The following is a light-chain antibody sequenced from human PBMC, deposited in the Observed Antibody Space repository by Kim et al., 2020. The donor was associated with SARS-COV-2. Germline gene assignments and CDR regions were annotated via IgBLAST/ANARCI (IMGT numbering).Light chain of an antibody. CDR3: QAWDSSTGV. CDR2: QDS. Sequence: SYELTQPPSVSVSPGQTASITCSGDKLGDTYACLYQQKPGQSPVLVIYQDSKRPSGIPERFSGSNSGNTATLTISGTQAMDEADYYCQAWDSSTGVFGGRTQLTVL. V-gene: IGLV3-1*01. J-gene: IGLJ3*02. CDR1: KLGDTY.